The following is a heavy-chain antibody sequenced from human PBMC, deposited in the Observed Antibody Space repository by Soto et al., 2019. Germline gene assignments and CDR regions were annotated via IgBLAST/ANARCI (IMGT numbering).Heavy chain of an antibody. CDR2: IDPRDSQT. CDR3: ARQIYDSDTGPNFQYYFDS. Sequence: GESLKIPCKGSGYSFAGYWITWVRQKPGKGLEWMGRIDPRDSQTYYSTSFRGHVTISVTKSITTVFLQWSSLRASDTAMYYCARQIYDSDTGPNFQYYFDSWGQGTPVTVSS. CDR1: GYSFAGYW. D-gene: IGHD3-22*01. J-gene: IGHJ4*02. V-gene: IGHV5-10-1*01.